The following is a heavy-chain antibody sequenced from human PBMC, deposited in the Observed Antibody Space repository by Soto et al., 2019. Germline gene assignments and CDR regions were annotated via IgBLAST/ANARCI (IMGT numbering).Heavy chain of an antibody. J-gene: IGHJ6*03. CDR2: IIPIFGTA. D-gene: IGHD3-10*01. V-gene: IGHV1-69*13. CDR3: ARDGETMVRGVTYYYMDV. CDR1: GGTFSSYA. Sequence: ASVKVSCKASGGTFSSYAISWVRQAPGEGLEWMGGIIPIFGTANYAQKFQGRVTITADESTSTAYMELSSLRSEDTAVYYCARDGETMVRGVTYYYMDVWGKGTTVTVSS.